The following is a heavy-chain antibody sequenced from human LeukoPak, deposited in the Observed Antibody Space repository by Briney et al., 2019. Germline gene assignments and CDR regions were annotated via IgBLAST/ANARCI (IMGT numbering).Heavy chain of an antibody. CDR3: AATHFYSGSSIDY. CDR1: GFTFTSSA. Sequence: GASVKASCKASGFTFTSSAVQWVRQARGQRLEWIGWIVVGSGNTNYAQKFQERVTITRDMSTSTAYMELSSLRSEDTAVYYCAATHFYSGSSIDYWGQGTLVTVSS. CDR2: IVVGSGNT. D-gene: IGHD1-26*01. J-gene: IGHJ4*02. V-gene: IGHV1-58*01.